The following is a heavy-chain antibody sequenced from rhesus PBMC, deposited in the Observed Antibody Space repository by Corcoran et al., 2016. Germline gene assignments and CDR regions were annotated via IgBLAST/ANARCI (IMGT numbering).Heavy chain of an antibody. CDR3: ARTGIQYFDY. J-gene: IGHJ4*01. Sequence: QVTLKESGPALVKPTQTLTLTCTFSGFSLSTSGMRVSWIRQPPGKALEWLARIDWDNEKYYSTSRKSRRTLTKDTTKNQVVLTMTNVDPVDTATYYCARTGIQYFDYWGQGVLVTVSS. CDR2: IDWDNEK. D-gene: IGHD1-32*01. CDR1: GFSLSTSGMR. V-gene: IGHV2S2*01.